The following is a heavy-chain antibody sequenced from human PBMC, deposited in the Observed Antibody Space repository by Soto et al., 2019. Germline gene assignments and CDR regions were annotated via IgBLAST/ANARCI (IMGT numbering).Heavy chain of an antibody. D-gene: IGHD2-2*01. CDR3: ANPYCSSTSCYHYYYAMDV. Sequence: GGSLRLSCAASGFTFTSYAMSWVRQAPGKGLEWVSAISGSGGSTVYADSVKGRFTISRDNSKNTLYLQMNSLRAEDTAVYYCANPYCSSTSCYHYYYAMDVWGQGTTVTVSS. CDR1: GFTFTSYA. CDR2: ISGSGGST. V-gene: IGHV3-23*01. J-gene: IGHJ6*02.